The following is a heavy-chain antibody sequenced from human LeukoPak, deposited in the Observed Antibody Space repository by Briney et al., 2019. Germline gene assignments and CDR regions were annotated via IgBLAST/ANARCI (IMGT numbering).Heavy chain of an antibody. J-gene: IGHJ5*02. CDR2: INPSGGST. CDR1: GYTFTSYY. Sequence: ASVKVSCKASGYTFTSYYMHWVRQAPGQGLEWMGIINPSGGSTSYAQKFQGRVTKTRDTSTSTVYMELSSLRSEDTAVYYCARGVGLGNSPAAGTWFDPWGQGTLVTVSS. D-gene: IGHD6-13*01. V-gene: IGHV1-46*01. CDR3: ARGVGLGNSPAAGTWFDP.